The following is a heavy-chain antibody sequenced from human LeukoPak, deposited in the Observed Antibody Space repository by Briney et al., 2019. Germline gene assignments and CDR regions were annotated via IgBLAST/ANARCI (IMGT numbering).Heavy chain of an antibody. Sequence: SETLSLTCTVSGGSISSYYWSWLRQPPGKGLEWLGYIYYSGSTNYNPSLKSRVPISVDTSKNQFSLKLSSVTAADTAVYYCARGYLEWLLYLDYRGQGTLVTVSS. CDR1: GGSISSYY. D-gene: IGHD3-3*01. CDR2: IYYSGST. CDR3: ARGYLEWLLYLDY. J-gene: IGHJ4*02. V-gene: IGHV4-59*01.